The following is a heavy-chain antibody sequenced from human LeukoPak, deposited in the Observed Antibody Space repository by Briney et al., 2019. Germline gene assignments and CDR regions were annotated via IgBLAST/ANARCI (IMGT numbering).Heavy chain of an antibody. CDR3: ARGMDIVATLDC. V-gene: IGHV4-38-2*02. CDR1: GYSITSGFY. CDR2: IHHSGST. J-gene: IGHJ4*02. D-gene: IGHD5-12*01. Sequence: SETLSLTCTVSGYSITSGFYWGWIRQPPGKGLEWIGTIHHSGSTNYSPSLKSRVTISLDTSKNQFSLRLSSVTAADTAVYYCARGMDIVATLDCWGQGTLVTVSS.